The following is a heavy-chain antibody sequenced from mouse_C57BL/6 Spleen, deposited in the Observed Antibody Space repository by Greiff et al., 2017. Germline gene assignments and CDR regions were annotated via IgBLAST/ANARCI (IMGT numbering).Heavy chain of an antibody. CDR3: ARRDFYYGSSFDY. CDR1: GYTFTSYW. Sequence: QVQLQQPGAELVRPGSSVKLSCKASGYTFTSYWMHWVKQRPIQGLEWIGNIDPSDSETHYNQKFKDKATLTVDKSSSTAYMQLSSLTSEDSAVYYCARRDFYYGSSFDYWGQGTTLTVSS. CDR2: IDPSDSET. D-gene: IGHD1-1*01. V-gene: IGHV1-52*01. J-gene: IGHJ2*01.